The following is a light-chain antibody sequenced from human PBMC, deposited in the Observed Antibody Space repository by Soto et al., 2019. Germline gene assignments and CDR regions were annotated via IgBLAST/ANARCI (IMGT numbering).Light chain of an antibody. CDR3: QQFNNYPIT. Sequence: AIQLTQSPSSLSASVGDRVIITCRASQGISSALAWYQQKPGKAPKLLIYDASSLESGVPSRFSGSGSVTDITLTISSLQPEDFATYYCQQFNNYPITFGQGTRLEIK. CDR1: QGISSA. CDR2: DAS. J-gene: IGKJ5*01. V-gene: IGKV1D-13*01.